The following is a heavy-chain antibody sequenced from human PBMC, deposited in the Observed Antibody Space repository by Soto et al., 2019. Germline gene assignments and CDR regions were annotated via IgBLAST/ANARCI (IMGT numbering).Heavy chain of an antibody. CDR2: IYYSGST. D-gene: IGHD2-15*01. CDR3: AREGGGIVAKYFDY. J-gene: IGHJ4*02. V-gene: IGHV4-61*01. Sequence: SETLSLTCTVSGGSVSSGSYYWSWIRQPPGKGLEWIGYIYYSGSTNYNPSLKSRVTISVDTSKNQFSLKLSSVTAADTAVYYCAREGGGIVAKYFDYWGQGTLVTV. CDR1: GGSVSSGSYY.